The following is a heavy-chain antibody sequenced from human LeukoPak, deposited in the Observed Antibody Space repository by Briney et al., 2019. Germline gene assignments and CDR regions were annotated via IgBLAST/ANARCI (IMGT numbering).Heavy chain of an antibody. CDR3: TKEGAGHNDYYYMDV. Sequence: GGSLRLSCAASRFLFSGYVMSWVRQAPGKGLEWVSVISASGSTTDYADSVKGRFTISRDNSKNTLYLQMNSLRAEDTAIYYCTKEGAGHNDYYYMDVWGKGTTVTVSS. CDR2: ISASGSTT. V-gene: IGHV3-23*01. D-gene: IGHD1-26*01. J-gene: IGHJ6*03. CDR1: RFLFSGYV.